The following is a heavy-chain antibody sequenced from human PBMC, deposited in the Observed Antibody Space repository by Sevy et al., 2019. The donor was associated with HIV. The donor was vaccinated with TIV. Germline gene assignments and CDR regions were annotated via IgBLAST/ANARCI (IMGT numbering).Heavy chain of an antibody. D-gene: IGHD3-22*01. V-gene: IGHV5-51*01. Sequence: GESLKISCKGSGYSFTSHWIGWVRHMPGKGLEWMGIIYPDDSDTRYSPAFQGQVPFSADKSIRTDYLQWSSLKASDTAMYYCATSRSGYFDSSGYYIYWGQGTLVTVSS. CDR3: ATSRSGYFDSSGYYIY. CDR2: IYPDDSDT. CDR1: GYSFTSHW. J-gene: IGHJ4*02.